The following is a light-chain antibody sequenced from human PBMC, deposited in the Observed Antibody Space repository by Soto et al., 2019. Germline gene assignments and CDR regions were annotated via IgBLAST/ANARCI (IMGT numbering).Light chain of an antibody. CDR2: DAS. V-gene: IGKV3-11*01. CDR1: QSIGSN. J-gene: IGKJ4*01. CDR3: QQRSNWPPLT. Sequence: EIVLTQSPATLSLFPGERATLSCRASQSIGSNLAWLQQKPGQAPRLLIYDASSRATGTPARFSGSGSGTDFTLTISSLEPEDFAVYYCQQRSNWPPLTFGGGTKVEIK.